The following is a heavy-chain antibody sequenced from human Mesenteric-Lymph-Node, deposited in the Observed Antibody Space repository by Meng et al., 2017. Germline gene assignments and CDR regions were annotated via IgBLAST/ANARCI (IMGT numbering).Heavy chain of an antibody. J-gene: IGHJ3*02. V-gene: IGHV3-21*01. CDR1: GFSFISYS. Sequence: GGSLRLSCAASGFSFISYSMNWVRQAPGKGLEWVSAISPYGVYISYTDPVRGRFTISRENAKNSLFLQINSLRADDTAVYFCARFSPYLGGEKGGSGHESFDIWGQGTMVTVSS. CDR3: ARFSPYLGGEKGGSGHESFDI. D-gene: IGHD2-15*01. CDR2: ISPYGVYI.